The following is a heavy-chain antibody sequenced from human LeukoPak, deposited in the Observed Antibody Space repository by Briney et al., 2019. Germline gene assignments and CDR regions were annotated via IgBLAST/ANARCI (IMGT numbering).Heavy chain of an antibody. V-gene: IGHV3-66*01. CDR2: IYSGGST. D-gene: IGHD5/OR15-5a*01. J-gene: IGHJ4*02. CDR3: ARGGLIVSTITDFDY. Sequence: VIYSGGSTYYADSVKGRFTISRDNSKNTLYLQMNSLRAEDTAVYYCARGGLIVSTITDFDYWGQGTLVTVSS.